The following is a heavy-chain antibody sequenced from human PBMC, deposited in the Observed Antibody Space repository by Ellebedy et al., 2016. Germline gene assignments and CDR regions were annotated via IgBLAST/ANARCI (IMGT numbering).Heavy chain of an antibody. CDR1: GGSFSGYY. Sequence: SETLSLXXAVYGGSFSGYYWTWIRQSPGKGLEWIGEINNSGTTNYNPSLKSRLTISIDTSKSQFSLKLSSVTAADTAVYFCARGGLRFLDYYYIDVWGRGTTVTVSS. CDR2: INNSGTT. D-gene: IGHD3-3*01. J-gene: IGHJ6*03. CDR3: ARGGLRFLDYYYIDV. V-gene: IGHV4-34*01.